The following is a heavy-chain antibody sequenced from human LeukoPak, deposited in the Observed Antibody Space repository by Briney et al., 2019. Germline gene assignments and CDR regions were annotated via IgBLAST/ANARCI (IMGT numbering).Heavy chain of an antibody. CDR1: GFTFSSYS. D-gene: IGHD6-13*01. Sequence: PGGSLRLSCAASGFTFSSYSMNWVRQAPGKGLEWVSYISSSSSTIYYADSVKGRFTISRDNAKNSLYLQMNSLRAEDTAVYYCARPPYSSSWPGAFDIWGQGTMVTVSS. CDR2: ISSSSSTI. J-gene: IGHJ3*02. V-gene: IGHV3-48*01. CDR3: ARPPYSSSWPGAFDI.